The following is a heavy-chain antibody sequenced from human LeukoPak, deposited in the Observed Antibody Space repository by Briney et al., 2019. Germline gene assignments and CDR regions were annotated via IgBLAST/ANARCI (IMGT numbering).Heavy chain of an antibody. Sequence: HGESLKISCRGSGYSFTSYWIGWVRQMPGKGLELMGIIYPGDSDTRYSPSFQGQVTISADKSTNTAYLQWSSLKASDTAMYYCARRAPFGSGRIYYFDYWGQGTLVTVSS. J-gene: IGHJ4*02. CDR2: IYPGDSDT. V-gene: IGHV5-51*01. CDR3: ARRAPFGSGRIYYFDY. D-gene: IGHD3-10*01. CDR1: GYSFTSYW.